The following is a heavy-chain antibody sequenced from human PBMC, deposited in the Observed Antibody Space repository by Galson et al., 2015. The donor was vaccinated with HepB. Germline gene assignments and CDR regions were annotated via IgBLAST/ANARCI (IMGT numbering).Heavy chain of an antibody. CDR3: ARHRGIGVGRGPPSPLEPDY. V-gene: IGHV4-39*01. D-gene: IGHD3-3*01. J-gene: IGHJ4*01. Sequence: ETLSLTCTVSGGSIISNNHYWGWIRQAPGRGLELIGTVFYSGSTYYNPSLKSRVTISADTSKNQFSLRLSSVTAADTAIYYCARHRGIGVGRGPPSPLEPDYWGHGILVIVSS. CDR1: GGSIISNNHY. CDR2: VFYSGST.